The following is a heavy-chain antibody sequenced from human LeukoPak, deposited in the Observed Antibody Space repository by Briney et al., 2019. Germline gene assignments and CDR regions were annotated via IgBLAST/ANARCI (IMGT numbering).Heavy chain of an antibody. CDR2: ISAGGST. Sequence: GGSLRLSCAAPGFMFSSFSMSWVRHVPGKGLEWVSTISAGGSTYYADSVKGRFTISRDNSKNTLFLQMNSLRAEDTAIYYCAKRPAAVRGVIPYLDYWGQGTLVTVSS. D-gene: IGHD3-10*02. CDR1: GFMFSSFS. J-gene: IGHJ4*02. CDR3: AKRPAAVRGVIPYLDY. V-gene: IGHV3-23*01.